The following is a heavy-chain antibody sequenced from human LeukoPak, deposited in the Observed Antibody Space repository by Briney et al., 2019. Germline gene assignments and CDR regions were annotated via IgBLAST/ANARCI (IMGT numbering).Heavy chain of an antibody. CDR3: ARVLIVGAIYFDY. Sequence: SETLSLTCTVSGVSMSAYQWSWVRQSPEKGLEWIGCINTKGETSYNPSLKSRVTISVDTSKNQFSLKLSSVTAADTAVYYCARVLIVGAIYFDYWGQGTLVTVSS. V-gene: IGHV4-4*09. CDR1: GVSMSAYQ. D-gene: IGHD1-26*01. CDR2: INTKGET. J-gene: IGHJ4*02.